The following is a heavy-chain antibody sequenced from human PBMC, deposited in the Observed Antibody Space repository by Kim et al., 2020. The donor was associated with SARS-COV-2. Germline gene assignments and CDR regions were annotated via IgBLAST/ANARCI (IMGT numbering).Heavy chain of an antibody. Sequence: GGSLRLSCAASGFTFSSYGMHWVRQAPGKGLEWVAVIWYDGSNKYYADSVKGRFTISRDNSKNTLYLQMNSLRAEDTAVYYCARDFMSSYYDFWSGYYTPVRGYYYYGMDVWGQGTTVTVSS. CDR1: GFTFSSYG. V-gene: IGHV3-33*01. CDR3: ARDFMSSYYDFWSGYYTPVRGYYYYGMDV. CDR2: IWYDGSNK. D-gene: IGHD3-3*01. J-gene: IGHJ6*02.